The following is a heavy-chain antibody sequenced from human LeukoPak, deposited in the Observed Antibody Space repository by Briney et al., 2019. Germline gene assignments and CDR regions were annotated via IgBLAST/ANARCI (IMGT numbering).Heavy chain of an antibody. Sequence: ASVKVSCKVSGYTLTELSMHWVRQAPGKGLEWMGGFDPEDGETIYAQKFQGRVSMTRDTSISTAYMELSSLRSDDTAVYYCARGPRLDSSGWYYGAFDIWGQGTMVTVS. D-gene: IGHD6-19*01. CDR1: GYTLTELS. V-gene: IGHV1-24*01. CDR3: ARGPRLDSSGWYYGAFDI. CDR2: FDPEDGET. J-gene: IGHJ3*02.